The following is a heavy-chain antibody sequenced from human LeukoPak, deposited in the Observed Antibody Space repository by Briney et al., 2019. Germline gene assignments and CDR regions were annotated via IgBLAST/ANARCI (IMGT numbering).Heavy chain of an antibody. CDR1: GYTFTGYY. V-gene: IGHV1-2*02. J-gene: IGHJ4*02. D-gene: IGHD3-22*01. CDR3: ARDGYYYDSSGYSKAEDFDY. CDR2: INPNSGGT. Sequence: ASVKVSCKASGYTFTGYYMHWVRQAPGQGLEWMGWINPNSGGTNYAQKFQGRVTMTRDTSTSTVYMELSSLRSEDTAVYYCARDGYYYDSSGYSKAEDFDYWGQGTLVTVSS.